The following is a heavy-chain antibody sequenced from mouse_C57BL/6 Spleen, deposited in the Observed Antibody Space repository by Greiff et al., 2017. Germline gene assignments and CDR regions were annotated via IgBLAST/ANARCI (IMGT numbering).Heavy chain of an antibody. V-gene: IGHV1-69*01. D-gene: IGHD2-10*01. CDR2: LDPSDSYT. CDR1: GYTFPSSW. CDR3: ARPYYCNEGFAY. Sequence: QVQLQQPGAELVMPGASVKLSCKASGYTFPSSWMPWVKPRPGQGLEWIGELDPSDSYTNYNQKFKGKSTLTVDKSSSTAYMQLSSLTSVDSAVYYCARPYYCNEGFAYWGQGTLVTVSA. J-gene: IGHJ3*01.